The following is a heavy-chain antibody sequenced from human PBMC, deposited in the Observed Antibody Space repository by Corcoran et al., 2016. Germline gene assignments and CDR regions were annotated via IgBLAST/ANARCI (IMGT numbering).Heavy chain of an antibody. CDR2: ISAYNGNT. D-gene: IGHD3-16*02. V-gene: IGHV1-18*01. CDR3: TRGGRLGELSLNWFDP. Sequence: QDQLVQSGAEVKKPGASVKVSCKASGYTFTSYGISWVRQAPGHGLEWMGWISAYNGNTNYAQKLQGRVTMTTETSTSTAYMELRSLRSDYTAVYYCTRGGRLGELSLNWFDPWGQGTLVTVSS. CDR1: GYTFTSYG. J-gene: IGHJ5*02.